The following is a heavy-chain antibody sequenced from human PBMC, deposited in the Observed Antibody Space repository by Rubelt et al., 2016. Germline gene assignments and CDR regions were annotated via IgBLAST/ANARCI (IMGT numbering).Heavy chain of an antibody. V-gene: IGHV1-18*01. CDR3: ARGYCSSANCLFNWFDP. Sequence: QVQLVQSGAEVKKPGASVKVSCKASGYTFTTYGISWVRQAPGQGLEWMGWIRTSNGNTDYAQKVQGRFTSTTDTSTGTVYMELRSLRSDDTAMYFCARGYCSSANCLFNWFDPWGQGTLVTVSS. CDR2: IRTSNGNT. D-gene: IGHD2-2*01. CDR1: GYTFTTYG. J-gene: IGHJ5*02.